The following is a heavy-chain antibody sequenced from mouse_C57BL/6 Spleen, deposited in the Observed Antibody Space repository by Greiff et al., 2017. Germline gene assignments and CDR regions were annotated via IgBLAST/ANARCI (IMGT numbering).Heavy chain of an antibody. CDR1: GFTFSDYY. CDR3: AREGKEYFDY. J-gene: IGHJ2*01. V-gene: IGHV5-16*01. CDR2: INYDGSST. Sequence: EVQLVESEGGLVQPGSSMKLSCTASGFTFSDYYMAWVRQVPEKGLEWVANINYDGSSTYYLDSLKSRFIISRDNAKNMLYLQMSSLKSEDTATYYCAREGKEYFDYWGQGTTLTVSS.